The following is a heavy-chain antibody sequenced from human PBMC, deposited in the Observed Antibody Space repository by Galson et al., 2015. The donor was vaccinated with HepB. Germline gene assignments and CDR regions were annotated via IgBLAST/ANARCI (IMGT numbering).Heavy chain of an antibody. V-gene: IGHV4-39*01. CDR2: IYYSGST. CDR3: ARVYYDSHFDY. CDR1: GGSISSSSYY. Sequence: LSLTCTVSGGSISSSSYYWGWIRQPPGKGLEWIGSIYYSGSTYYNPSLKSRVTISVDTSKNQFSLKLSSVTAADTAVYYCARVYYDSHFDYWGQGTLVTVSS. D-gene: IGHD3-22*01. J-gene: IGHJ4*02.